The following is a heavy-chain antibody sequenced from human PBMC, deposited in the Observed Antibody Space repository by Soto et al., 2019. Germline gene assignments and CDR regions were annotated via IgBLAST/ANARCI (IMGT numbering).Heavy chain of an antibody. Sequence: GGSLRLSCAASGFTFSSYSMNWVRQAPGKGLEWVSYISSSSSTIYYADSVKGRFTISRDNAKNSLYLQMNSLRDEDTAVYYCAGGNYYGSGSDNYYYYYGMDVWGQGTTVTVSS. D-gene: IGHD3-10*01. CDR1: GFTFSSYS. CDR3: AGGNYYGSGSDNYYYYYGMDV. CDR2: ISSSSSTI. J-gene: IGHJ6*02. V-gene: IGHV3-48*02.